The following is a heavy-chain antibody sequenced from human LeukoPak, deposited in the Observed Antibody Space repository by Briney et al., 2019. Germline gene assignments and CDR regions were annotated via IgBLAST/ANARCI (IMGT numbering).Heavy chain of an antibody. J-gene: IGHJ4*02. V-gene: IGHV1-2*02. Sequence: ASVKVSCKASGYTFTGYYMHWVRQAPGQGLEWMGWINPNSGGTNYAQKFQGRVTMTRDTSISTAYMELSSLRSEDTAVYYCARGLSGTTGFDYWGQGTLVTVSS. CDR3: ARGLSGTTGFDY. CDR2: INPNSGGT. CDR1: GYTFTGYY. D-gene: IGHD1-7*01.